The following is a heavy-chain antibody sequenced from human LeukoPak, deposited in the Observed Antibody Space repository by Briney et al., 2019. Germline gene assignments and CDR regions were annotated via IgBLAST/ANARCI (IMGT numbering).Heavy chain of an antibody. Sequence: PGGSLRLSCAASGFTFSSYGMHWVRQAPGKGPEWVAVISYDGSNKYYADSVKGRFTISRDNSKNTLYLQMNSLRAEDTAVYYCAKDLLYCSGGSCYPYYYYYGMDVWGKGTTVTVSS. CDR1: GFTFSSYG. J-gene: IGHJ6*04. V-gene: IGHV3-30*18. CDR2: ISYDGSNK. CDR3: AKDLLYCSGGSCYPYYYYYGMDV. D-gene: IGHD2-15*01.